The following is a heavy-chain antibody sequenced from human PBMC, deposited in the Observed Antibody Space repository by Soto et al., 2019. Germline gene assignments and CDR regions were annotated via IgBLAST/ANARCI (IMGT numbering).Heavy chain of an antibody. CDR2: MNPKSGGS. V-gene: IGHV1-2*02. D-gene: IGHD1-7*01. J-gene: IGHJ3*01. CDR3: ARVRHVNSASDACDL. Sequence: QVHLVQSGAEVKKPGASVKVSCMASGYNFIAQNIHWVRQAPGLGLEWMGKMNPKSGGSDYAQEFQGSVTVTRDTSISTVYMELTSLKSADTAVYYWARVRHVNSASDACDLWAQGTMVIVSS. CDR1: GYNFIAQN.